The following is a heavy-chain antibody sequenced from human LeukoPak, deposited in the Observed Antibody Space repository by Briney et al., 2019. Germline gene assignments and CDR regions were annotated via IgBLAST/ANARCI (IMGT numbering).Heavy chain of an antibody. CDR1: GYTFTSYG. CDR2: ISAYNGNT. Sequence: ASVKVSCKASGYTFTSYGISWVRQAPGEALEWKGWISAYNGNTNYAQKLQGRVTMTTDTSTSTAYMELRSLRSDDTAVYYCARGGTAMVRRAFDYWGQGTLVTVSS. D-gene: IGHD5-18*01. V-gene: IGHV1-18*01. J-gene: IGHJ4*02. CDR3: ARGGTAMVRRAFDY.